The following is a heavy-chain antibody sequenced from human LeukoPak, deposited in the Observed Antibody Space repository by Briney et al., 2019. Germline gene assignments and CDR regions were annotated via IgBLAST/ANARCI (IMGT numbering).Heavy chain of an antibody. CDR1: GFTFSNYG. CDR3: ARDRGARYFEY. D-gene: IGHD3-10*01. V-gene: IGHV3-33*01. J-gene: IGHJ4*02. CDR2: IWYDGSKN. Sequence: PTGGSLRLSCAASGFTFSNYGMHWVRQAPGKGLEWVAVIWYDGSKNYYADSVKGRFNVSRDNSKNTLYLQMNSLRAEDTAVYYCARDRGARYFEYWGQGTLVTVSS.